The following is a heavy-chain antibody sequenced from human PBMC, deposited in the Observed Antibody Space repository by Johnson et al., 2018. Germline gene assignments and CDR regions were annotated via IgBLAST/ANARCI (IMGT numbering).Heavy chain of an antibody. CDR2: SWYDGSYK. V-gene: IGHV3-33*01. CDR3: AGEDDYGDYQYYYYIDV. J-gene: IGHJ6*03. D-gene: IGHD4-17*01. Sequence: QVQLVQSGGGVVKPGRSLRLSCAASAFACNTYGMHWVRQAPGKGLVWVAVSWYDGSYKDYAASVKGRFTISRDNSKNPLDLQRNSLGAEGTAVFYVAGEDDYGDYQYYYYIDVLGKVTTFTLSS. CDR1: AFACNTYG.